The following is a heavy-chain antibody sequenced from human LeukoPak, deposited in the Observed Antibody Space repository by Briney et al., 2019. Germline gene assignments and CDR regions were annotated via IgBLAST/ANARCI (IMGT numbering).Heavy chain of an antibody. Sequence: PGGSLRLSCAASGFTLSSYEMNWVRQAPGRGLEWVSYISSTATTMHYADSVMGRFTISRDNAKKSLYLQMNSLRAEDTAVYYCARDGGYYLRSIDYWGQGTLVTVSS. J-gene: IGHJ4*02. D-gene: IGHD2-15*01. CDR3: ARDGGYYLRSIDY. CDR1: GFTLSSYE. CDR2: ISSTATTM. V-gene: IGHV3-48*03.